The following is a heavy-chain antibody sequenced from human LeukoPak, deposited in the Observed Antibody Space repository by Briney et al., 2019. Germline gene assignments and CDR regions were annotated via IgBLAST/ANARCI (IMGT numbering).Heavy chain of an antibody. J-gene: IGHJ6*02. V-gene: IGHV3-11*01. D-gene: IGHD5-18*01. CDR3: ARESSTAMVTTYYYGMDV. Sequence: GGSLRLSCAASGFTFSDYYMSWIRQAPGKGLEWVSYISSSGSTIYYADSVKGRFTISRDHAKNSLYLQMNSLRAEDTAVYYCARESSTAMVTTYYYGMDVWGQGTTVTVSS. CDR2: ISSSGSTI. CDR1: GFTFSDYY.